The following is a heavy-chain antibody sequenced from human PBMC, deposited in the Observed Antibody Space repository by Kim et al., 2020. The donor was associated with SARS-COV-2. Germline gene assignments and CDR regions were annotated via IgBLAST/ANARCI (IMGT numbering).Heavy chain of an antibody. V-gene: IGHV4-59*08. J-gene: IGHJ4*02. CDR2: IYYSGST. CDR3: ARHPPYYGDYPNEYYFDY. CDR1: GGSISSYY. D-gene: IGHD4-17*01. Sequence: SETLSLTCTVSGGSISSYYWSWIRQPPGKGLEWIGYIYYSGSTNYNPSLKSRVTISVDTSKNQFSLKLSSVTAADTAVYYCARHPPYYGDYPNEYYFDYWGQGTLVTVSS.